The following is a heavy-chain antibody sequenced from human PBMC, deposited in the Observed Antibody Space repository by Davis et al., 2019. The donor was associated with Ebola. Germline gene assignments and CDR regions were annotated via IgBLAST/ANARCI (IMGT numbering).Heavy chain of an antibody. CDR1: GFTFSSYS. J-gene: IGHJ4*02. V-gene: IGHV3-21*01. Sequence: GESLKISCAASGFTFSSYSMNWVRQAPGKGLEWVSSISSNSSYIYYADSVKGRFTIARDNAKNSLYLQMNSLRAEDTAVYYCARDFYDFWSGYYHYYFDYWGQGTLVTVSS. D-gene: IGHD3-3*01. CDR2: ISSNSSYI. CDR3: ARDFYDFWSGYYHYYFDY.